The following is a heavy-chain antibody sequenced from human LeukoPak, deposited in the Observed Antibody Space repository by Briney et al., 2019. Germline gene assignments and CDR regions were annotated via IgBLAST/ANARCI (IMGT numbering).Heavy chain of an antibody. CDR2: IIPIFGTA. J-gene: IGHJ4*02. CDR3: AREPGGSYYGGYNY. V-gene: IGHV1-69*05. Sequence: GASVKVSCKASGGTFSSYAISWVRQAPGQGLEWMGGIIPIFGTANYAQKFQGRVTITTDESTSTAYMELSSLRSEDTAVYYCAREPGGSYYGGYNYRGQGTLVTVSS. CDR1: GGTFSSYA. D-gene: IGHD1-26*01.